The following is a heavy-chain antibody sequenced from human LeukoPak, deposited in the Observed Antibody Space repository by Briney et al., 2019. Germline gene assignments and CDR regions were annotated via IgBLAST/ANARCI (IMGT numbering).Heavy chain of an antibody. V-gene: IGHV3-30*18. CDR1: GFTFSSYG. CDR3: AKDMRSHHKYSYGYFFDY. CDR2: ISYDGSNK. Sequence: GGSLRLSCAASGFTFSSYGMHWVRQAPGKGLEWVAVISYDGSNKYYADSVKGRFTISRDNSKNTPYLQMNSLRAEDTAVYYCAKDMRSHHKYSYGYFFDYWGQGTLVTVSS. J-gene: IGHJ4*02. D-gene: IGHD5-18*01.